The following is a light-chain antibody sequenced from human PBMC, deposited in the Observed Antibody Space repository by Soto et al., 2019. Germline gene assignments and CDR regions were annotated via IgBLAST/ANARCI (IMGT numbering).Light chain of an antibody. J-gene: IGLJ2*01. Sequence: QSALTQPPSASGTPGQRVNISCSGSSSNIGSNYVYWYRQFPGTAPKLLIQRNNQRPSGVPARFSGSKSGTSASLAIGGLRSEDEADYYCGGWDDSLSGPVFGGGTK. V-gene: IGLV1-47*01. CDR3: GGWDDSLSGPV. CDR1: SSNIGSNY. CDR2: RNN.